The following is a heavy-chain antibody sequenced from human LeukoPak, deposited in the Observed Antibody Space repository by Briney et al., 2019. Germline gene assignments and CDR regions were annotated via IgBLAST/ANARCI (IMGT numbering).Heavy chain of an antibody. Sequence: PGGSLRFSCAASGSTFSTYWMSWVRQAPGKGLEGVANIKHDGSEKYYVDSVKGRFTISRDNAKNSLYLQMNSLRVEDTAVYYCVSGYCSSINCPVEDWLGVWGKGTTVTVSS. D-gene: IGHD2-2*01. V-gene: IGHV3-7*03. J-gene: IGHJ6*04. CDR2: IKHDGSEK. CDR3: VSGYCSSINCPVEDWLGV. CDR1: GSTFSTYW.